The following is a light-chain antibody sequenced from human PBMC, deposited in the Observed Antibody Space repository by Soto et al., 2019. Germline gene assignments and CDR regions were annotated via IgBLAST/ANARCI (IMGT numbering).Light chain of an antibody. J-gene: IGKJ1*01. CDR3: QQYNKWRT. CDR1: QSVSSN. Sequence: EIVMTQSPATLSVSPGERATLSCRASQSVSSNLAWYQQKPGQAPRLLIYGASTRATGIPARFSGSGSGTEFTLTITSLQSEDFAVYYCQQYNKWRTFGQGTKVDI. CDR2: GAS. V-gene: IGKV3-15*01.